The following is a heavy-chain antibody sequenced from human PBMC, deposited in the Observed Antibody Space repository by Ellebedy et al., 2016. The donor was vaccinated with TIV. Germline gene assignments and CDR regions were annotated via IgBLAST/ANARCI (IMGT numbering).Heavy chain of an antibody. CDR3: ARGRRFYESSGYYLDY. V-gene: IGHV4-34*01. D-gene: IGHD3-22*01. CDR1: GGSFSDYF. Sequence: GSLRLXXAVYGGSFSDYFWTWVRQSPGKGLEWIGEINHSGSSNYNLSLKSRVTISVDTSKNQFSLRLTSLTAADTAVYCCARGRRFYESSGYYLDYWGQGTLATVSS. J-gene: IGHJ4*02. CDR2: INHSGSS.